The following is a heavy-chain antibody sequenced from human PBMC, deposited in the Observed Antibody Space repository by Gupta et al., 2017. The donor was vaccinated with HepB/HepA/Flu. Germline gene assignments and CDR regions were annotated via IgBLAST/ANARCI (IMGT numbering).Heavy chain of an antibody. J-gene: IGHJ4*02. CDR3: AKGGNFYLEDY. CDR1: GGSISSANW. Sequence: QVQLQESGPGLVKPSGTLSLTCTVSGGSISSANWWSWVRQPPGKGLEWIGEIYHRGNTNYNPSLKSRATMSVDKSKNQFSLILNSVTAADTAMYYCAKGGNFYLEDYWGQGTLVTVSS. V-gene: IGHV4-4*02. CDR2: IYHRGNT. D-gene: IGHD3-9*01.